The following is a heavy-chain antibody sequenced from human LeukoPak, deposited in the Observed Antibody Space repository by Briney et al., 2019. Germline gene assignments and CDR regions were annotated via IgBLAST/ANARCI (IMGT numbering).Heavy chain of an antibody. J-gene: IGHJ6*03. V-gene: IGHV4-34*01. D-gene: IGHD6-13*01. CDR3: ATPIAAAENYYYYMDV. CDR1: GGSFSGYY. Sequence: SETLSLTCAVYGGSFSGYYWSWIRQPPGKGLEWTGEINHSGSTNYNPSLKSRVTISVDTSKNQFSLKLSSVTAADTAVYYCATPIAAAENYYYYMDVWGKGTTVTVSS. CDR2: INHSGST.